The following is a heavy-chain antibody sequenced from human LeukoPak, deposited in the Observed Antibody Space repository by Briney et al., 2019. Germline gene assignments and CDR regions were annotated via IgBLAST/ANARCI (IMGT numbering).Heavy chain of an antibody. CDR2: INTDTGNP. V-gene: IGHV7-4-1*02. J-gene: IGHJ5*02. D-gene: IGHD2-2*01. CDR1: GYTFANYA. CDR3: ARTLFGDQYQLLHNWFDP. Sequence: ASVKVSCKASGYTFANYAMNWVRQAPGQGLEWMGWINTDTGNPTYAQGFTRRLVFSLDTSASTAYLQISSLKAEDTAVYYCARTLFGDQYQLLHNWFDPWGQGALVTVSS.